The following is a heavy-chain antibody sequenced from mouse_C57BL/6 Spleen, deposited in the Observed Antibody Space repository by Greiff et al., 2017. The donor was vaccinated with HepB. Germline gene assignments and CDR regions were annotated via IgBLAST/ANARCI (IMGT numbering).Heavy chain of an antibody. V-gene: IGHV1-64*01. J-gene: IGHJ1*03. CDR3: ASITTVVAYWYFDV. D-gene: IGHD1-1*01. Sequence: QVQLQQPGAELVKPGASVKLSCKASGYTFTSYWIHWVKQRPGQGLAWIGMIHPNSGSTNYNEKFKSKATLTVDKSSSTAYMQLSSLTSEDSAVYYCASITTVVAYWYFDVWGTGTTVTVSS. CDR1: GYTFTSYW. CDR2: IHPNSGST.